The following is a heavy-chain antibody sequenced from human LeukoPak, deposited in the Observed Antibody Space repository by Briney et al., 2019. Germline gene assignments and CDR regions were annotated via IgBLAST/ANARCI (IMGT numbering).Heavy chain of an antibody. Sequence: GGSLRLSCAASGFTFSDYNMSWSRHAPRQGLGRVSYISSSGSTIYYADPVKGRFTIARDNTKYSLNLQMNSLRAEDTAVYYCGRVLYSNYLEYWGQGTLVTVSS. CDR2: ISSSGSTI. CDR3: GRVLYSNYLEY. J-gene: IGHJ4*02. CDR1: GFTFSDYN. D-gene: IGHD4-11*01. V-gene: IGHV3-11*04.